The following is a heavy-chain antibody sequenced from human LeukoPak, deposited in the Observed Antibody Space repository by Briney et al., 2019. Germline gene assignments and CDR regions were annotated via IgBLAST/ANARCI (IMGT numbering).Heavy chain of an antibody. V-gene: IGHV3-30*18. CDR3: AKDIEGYYYDSSGYTHTHDAFDI. D-gene: IGHD3-22*01. Sequence: GGSLRLSCAASGFTFSNYGMHWVRQAPGKGLEWVAVISDDGSNKYYADSVKGRFTTSRDNSKNTLYLQMNSLRAEDTAVYYCAKDIEGYYYDSSGYTHTHDAFDIWGQGTLVNVSS. CDR1: GFTFSNYG. CDR2: ISDDGSNK. J-gene: IGHJ3*02.